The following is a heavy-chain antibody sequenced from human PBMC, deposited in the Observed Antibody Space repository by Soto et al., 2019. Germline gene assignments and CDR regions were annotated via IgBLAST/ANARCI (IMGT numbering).Heavy chain of an antibody. D-gene: IGHD6-13*01. J-gene: IGHJ4*02. CDR1: GFTFSSYA. V-gene: IGHV3-48*01. Sequence: GGSLRLSCAASGFTFSSYAMSWVRQAPGKGLEWVSYISSSSSTIYYADSVKGRFTISRDNAKNSLYLQMNSLRAEDTAVYYCAAYSSSWKYWGQGTLVTVSS. CDR2: ISSSSSTI. CDR3: AAYSSSWKY.